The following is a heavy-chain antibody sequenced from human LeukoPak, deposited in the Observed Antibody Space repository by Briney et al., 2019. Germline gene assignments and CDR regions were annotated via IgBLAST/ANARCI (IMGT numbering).Heavy chain of an antibody. D-gene: IGHD1-14*01. CDR1: GFTFSSDW. CDR2: IKQDGSEK. J-gene: IGHJ4*02. V-gene: IGHV3-7*05. Sequence: TGGSLRLSCAASGFTFSSDWMSWVRQAPGKGLEWVANIKQDGSEKYYVDSVKGRFTISRDNAKNSLYLQMNSLRAEDTAVYYCARRGNLDYWGQGTLVTVSS. CDR3: ARRGNLDY.